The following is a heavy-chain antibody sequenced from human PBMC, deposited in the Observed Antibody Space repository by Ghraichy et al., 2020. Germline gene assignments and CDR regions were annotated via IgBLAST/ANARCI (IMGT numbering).Heavy chain of an antibody. J-gene: IGHJ5*02. CDR1: GFSLSTSGVG. CDR2: IYWNDDK. CDR3: AHTLWGPAATPGGPNWFDP. V-gene: IGHV2-5*01. Sequence: SGPTLVKPTQTLTLTCTFSGFSLSTSGVGVGWIRQPPGKALEWLALIYWNDDKRYSPSLKSRLTITKDTSKNQVVLTMTNMDPVDTATYYCAHTLWGPAATPGGPNWFDPWGQGTLVTVSS. D-gene: IGHD2-2*01.